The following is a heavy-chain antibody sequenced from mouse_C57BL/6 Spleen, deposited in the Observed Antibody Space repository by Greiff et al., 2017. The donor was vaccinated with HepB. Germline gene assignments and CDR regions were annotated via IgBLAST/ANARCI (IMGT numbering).Heavy chain of an antibody. J-gene: IGHJ2*01. CDR3: AREGWDVGGFDY. CDR1: GFTFSSYA. Sequence: EVQRVESGGGLVKPGGSLKLSCAASGFTFSSYAMSWVRQTPEKRLEWVATISDGGSYTYYPDNVKGRFTISRDNAKNNLYLQMSHLKSEDTAMYYCAREGWDVGGFDYWGQGTTLTVSS. CDR2: ISDGGSYT. V-gene: IGHV5-4*01. D-gene: IGHD4-1*01.